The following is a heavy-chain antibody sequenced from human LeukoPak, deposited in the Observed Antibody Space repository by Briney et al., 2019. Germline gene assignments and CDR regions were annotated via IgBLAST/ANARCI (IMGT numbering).Heavy chain of an antibody. Sequence: GRSLRLSCAASGFTFDDYAMPWVRQAPGKGLEWVSGISWNSGSIGYADSVKGRFTISRDNAKNSLYLQMNSLRAEDTALYYCAKGSGWYYYYGMDVWGQGTTVTVSS. J-gene: IGHJ6*02. D-gene: IGHD6-19*01. CDR1: GFTFDDYA. CDR3: AKGSGWYYYYGMDV. CDR2: ISWNSGSI. V-gene: IGHV3-9*01.